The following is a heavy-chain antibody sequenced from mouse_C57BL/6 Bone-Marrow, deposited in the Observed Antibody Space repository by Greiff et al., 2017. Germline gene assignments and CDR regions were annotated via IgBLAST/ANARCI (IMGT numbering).Heavy chain of an antibody. CDR3: ARPEFDYYGSSLSWFAY. CDR1: GFNIKNTY. CDR2: IDPANGNT. J-gene: IGHJ3*01. D-gene: IGHD1-1*01. V-gene: IGHV14-3*01. Sequence: EVQLQQSVAELVRPGASVKLSCTASGFNIKNTYMHWVKQRPEQGLEWIGRIDPANGNTKYAPKFPGKATITADTSSNTAYLQVSSLTSEDTAIYYCARPEFDYYGSSLSWFAYWGQGTLVTVSA.